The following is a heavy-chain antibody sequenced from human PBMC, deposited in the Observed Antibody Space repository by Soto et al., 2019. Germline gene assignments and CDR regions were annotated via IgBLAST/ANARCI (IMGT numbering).Heavy chain of an antibody. Sequence: SYYMHWVRQAPGQGLEWMGIINPSSGSTSFSQKFQDRVTMTRDTSTSTVYMELNSLRSDDTAVYYCARDQRHYDILTGYYFYGMDVWGQGTTVTVSS. J-gene: IGHJ6*02. V-gene: IGHV1-46*01. D-gene: IGHD3-9*01. CDR1: SYY. CDR3: ARDQRHYDILTGYYFYGMDV. CDR2: INPSSGST.